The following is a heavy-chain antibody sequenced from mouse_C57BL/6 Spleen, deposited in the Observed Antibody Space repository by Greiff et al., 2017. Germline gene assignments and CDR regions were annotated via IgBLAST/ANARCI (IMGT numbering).Heavy chain of an antibody. CDR2: INYDGSST. Sequence: EVKLMESEGGLVQPGSSMTLSCTASGFTFSDYYMAWVRQVPEKGLEWVANINYDGSSTYYLDSLKSRFIISRDNAKNILYLQMSSLKSEDTATYYCARGGDYYGSSYGDFDYWGQGTTLTVSA. V-gene: IGHV5-16*01. J-gene: IGHJ2*01. CDR1: GFTFSDYY. D-gene: IGHD1-1*01. CDR3: ARGGDYYGSSYGDFDY.